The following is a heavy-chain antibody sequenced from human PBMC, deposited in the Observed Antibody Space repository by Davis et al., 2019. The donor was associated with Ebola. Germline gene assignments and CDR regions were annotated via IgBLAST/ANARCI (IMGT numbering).Heavy chain of an antibody. V-gene: IGHV3-73*01. D-gene: IGHD3-22*01. Sequence: GGSLRLSCAASGFTFSGSAMHWVRQASGKGLEWVGRIRSKANSYATAYAASVKGRFTISRDDSKNTAYLQMNSLKTEDTAVYYCTSRYYYDSSGYYYLHYGMDVWGQGTTVTVSS. CDR1: GFTFSGSA. CDR2: IRSKANSYAT. J-gene: IGHJ6*02. CDR3: TSRYYYDSSGYYYLHYGMDV.